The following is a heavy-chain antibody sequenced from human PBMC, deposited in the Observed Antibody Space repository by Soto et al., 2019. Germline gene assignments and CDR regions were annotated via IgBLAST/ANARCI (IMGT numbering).Heavy chain of an antibody. D-gene: IGHD3-9*01. J-gene: IGHJ4*02. CDR3: ARVRNYDILTGYYKGCFDY. Sequence: SETLSLTCAVYGGSFSGYYWSWIRQPPGKGLEWIGEINHSGSTNYNPSLKSRVTISVDTSKNQFSLKLSSVTAADTAVYYCARVRNYDILTGYYKGCFDYWGQGTLVTVSS. CDR1: GGSFSGYY. CDR2: INHSGST. V-gene: IGHV4-34*01.